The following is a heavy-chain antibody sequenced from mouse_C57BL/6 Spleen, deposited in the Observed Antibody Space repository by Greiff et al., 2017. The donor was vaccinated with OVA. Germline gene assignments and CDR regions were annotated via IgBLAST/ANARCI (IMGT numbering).Heavy chain of an antibody. J-gene: IGHJ3*01. D-gene: IGHD2-5*01. V-gene: IGHV1-82*01. CDR2: IYPGDGDT. CDR3: APYYSNPFAY. Sequence: QVQLQQSGPELVKPGASVKISCKASGYAFSSSWMNWVKQRPGKGLEWIGRIYPGDGDTNYNGKFKGKATLTADKSSSTAYMQLSSLTSEDSAVYFCAPYYSNPFAYWGQGTLVTVSA. CDR1: GYAFSSSW.